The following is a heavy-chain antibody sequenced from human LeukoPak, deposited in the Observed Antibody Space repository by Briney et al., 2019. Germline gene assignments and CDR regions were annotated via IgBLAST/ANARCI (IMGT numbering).Heavy chain of an antibody. CDR3: ARRRYDFWSGSPLDY. CDR2: IYHSGST. J-gene: IGHJ4*02. D-gene: IGHD3-3*01. CDR1: GSSISSGYY. Sequence: SETLSLTCAVSGSSISSGYYWDWIRQPPREGLEWIGSIYHSGSTYYNTSLKGRVTISLDMSKNQFSLRLRSVTAADTAMYYCARRRYDFWSGSPLDYWGRGTLVTASS. V-gene: IGHV4-38-2*01.